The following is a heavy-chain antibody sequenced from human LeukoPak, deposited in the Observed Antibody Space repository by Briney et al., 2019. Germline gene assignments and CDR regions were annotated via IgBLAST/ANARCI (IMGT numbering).Heavy chain of an antibody. CDR1: GYTFTGHY. Sequence: ASVKVSCKASGYTFTGHYMHWVRQAPGQGLEWMGWINPNSGGTSYGKNFQGRVTMTGDTSINTAYMEVTELTSDDTAVYYCARGPPIRIPFYYYYMDVWGKGTTVTVSS. J-gene: IGHJ6*03. D-gene: IGHD3-3*02. V-gene: IGHV1-2*02. CDR3: ARGPPIRIPFYYYYMDV. CDR2: INPNSGGT.